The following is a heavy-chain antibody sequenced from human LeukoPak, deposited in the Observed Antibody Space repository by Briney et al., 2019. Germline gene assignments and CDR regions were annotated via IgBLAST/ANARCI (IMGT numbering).Heavy chain of an antibody. CDR3: ARDGGWDYDTSGYYLHAFDI. Sequence: GGSLRLSCAASGFTFNSYSMNWVRQAPGEGLEWVTSISSSTKYIYYADSVKGRFTISRDNAKNSLYLQMNSLRAEDTAVYYCARDGGWDYDTSGYYLHAFDIWGQGTMVTVSS. CDR2: ISSSTKYI. V-gene: IGHV3-21*01. D-gene: IGHD3-22*01. J-gene: IGHJ3*02. CDR1: GFTFNSYS.